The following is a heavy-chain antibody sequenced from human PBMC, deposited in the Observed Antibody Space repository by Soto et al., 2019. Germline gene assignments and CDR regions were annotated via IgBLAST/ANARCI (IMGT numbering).Heavy chain of an antibody. D-gene: IGHD2-2*01. J-gene: IGHJ6*02. CDR3: ARGKRRLGYCSSTSCYRDYYYYGMDV. CDR1: GFTFSSYE. Sequence: PGGSLRLSCAASGFTFSSYEMSWVRQAPGKGLEWVSYISSSGSTIYYADSVKGRFTISRDNAKNSLYLQMNSLRAEDTAVYYCARGKRRLGYCSSTSCYRDYYYYGMDVWGQGTTVTVSS. V-gene: IGHV3-48*03. CDR2: ISSSGSTI.